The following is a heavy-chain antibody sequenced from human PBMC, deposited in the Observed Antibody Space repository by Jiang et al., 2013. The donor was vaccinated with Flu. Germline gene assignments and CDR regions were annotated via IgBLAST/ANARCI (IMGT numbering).Heavy chain of an antibody. V-gene: IGHV1-2*02. CDR3: ARSNEDIARVSVVLYAFDV. D-gene: IGHD2-15*01. CDR2: INPNTGGT. J-gene: IGHJ3*01. CDR1: GYTFTGYY. Sequence: GAEVKKPGASVKVSCKASGYTFTGYYIHWVRQAPGQGLEWMGWINPNTGGTIYAQKFQGRVTMNRDTSISIAYMELNSLTSDDTAVYYCARSNEDIARVSVVLYAFDVWGQGTRVTVSS.